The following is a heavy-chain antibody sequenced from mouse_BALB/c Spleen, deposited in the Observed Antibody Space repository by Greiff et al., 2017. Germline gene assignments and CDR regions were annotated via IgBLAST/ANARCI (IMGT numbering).Heavy chain of an antibody. J-gene: IGHJ2*01. V-gene: IGHV5-6-3*01. CDR2: ININGGST. Sequence: DVMLVESGGGLVQPGGSLKLSCAASGFTFSSYGMSWVRQTPDKRLELVATININGGSTYYPDSVKGRFTISRDNAKNTLYLQMSSLKSEDTAMYYCARVGVSYYFDYWGQGTTLTVSS. CDR1: GFTFSSYG. CDR3: ARVGVSYYFDY.